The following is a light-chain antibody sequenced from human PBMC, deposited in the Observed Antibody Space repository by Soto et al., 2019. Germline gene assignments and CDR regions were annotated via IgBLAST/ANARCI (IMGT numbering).Light chain of an antibody. Sequence: QSALTQPRSVSGSPGQSVTISCTGTSSDVGGYNFVSWYQHHPGKAPKFMIYDVSKRPSGVPDRFSGSKSGNTASLTISGLQTEDEADYYCSSYAGTYTVFGGGTKLTVL. V-gene: IGLV2-11*01. J-gene: IGLJ2*01. CDR2: DVS. CDR3: SSYAGTYTV. CDR1: SSDVGGYNF.